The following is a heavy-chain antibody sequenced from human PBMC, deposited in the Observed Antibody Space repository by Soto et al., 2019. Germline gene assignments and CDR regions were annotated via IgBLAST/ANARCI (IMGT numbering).Heavy chain of an antibody. Sequence: QVQLQESGPGLVKPSGTLALTCAVSGGSISSSNWWSWVRQPPGKGLEWIGEIYHSGSTNYNPSLKSRVTISVDKSKNQFALKLSSVTSADTAVYYCARDGALERRALDAFDLWGQGTMVTVSS. V-gene: IGHV4-4*02. CDR3: ARDGALERRALDAFDL. CDR1: GGSISSSNW. D-gene: IGHD1-1*01. CDR2: IYHSGST. J-gene: IGHJ3*01.